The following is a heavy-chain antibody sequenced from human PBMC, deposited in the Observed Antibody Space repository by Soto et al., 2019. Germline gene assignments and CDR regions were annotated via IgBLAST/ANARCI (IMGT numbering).Heavy chain of an antibody. CDR1: GFTFSSYS. D-gene: IGHD6-13*01. Sequence: GGSLRLSCAASGFTFSSYSMNWVRQAPGKGLEWVSYISSSSSTIYYADSVKGRITVSRDNAKNSLYLQMNSLRDEDTAVYYCARKSSTSYGMDVWGQGTTFTVSS. V-gene: IGHV3-48*02. J-gene: IGHJ6*02. CDR3: ARKSSTSYGMDV. CDR2: ISSSSSTI.